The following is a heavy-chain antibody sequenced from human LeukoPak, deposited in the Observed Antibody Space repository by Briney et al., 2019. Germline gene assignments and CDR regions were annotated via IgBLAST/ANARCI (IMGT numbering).Heavy chain of an antibody. CDR1: GYTFSGYY. CDR2: INSNSGAR. CDR3: ARGRGGATTGFDH. D-gene: IGHD1-26*01. J-gene: IGHJ4*02. V-gene: IGHV1-2*02. Sequence: ASVKVPCKASGYTFSGYYMHWVRQAPGQGLESMGWINSNSGARNYAPKFQGRVTFSRDNSISTAYMELSSLRSDDTAIYYCARGRGGATTGFDHWGQGTLVTVS.